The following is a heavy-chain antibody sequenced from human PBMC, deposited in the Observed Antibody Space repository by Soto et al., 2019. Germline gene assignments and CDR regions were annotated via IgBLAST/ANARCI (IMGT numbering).Heavy chain of an antibody. V-gene: IGHV3-23*01. CDR3: AKDQAETTAYYYYGMDV. CDR2: ISGSGGNT. J-gene: IGHJ6*02. D-gene: IGHD4-4*01. Sequence: QPGGSLRLSCAASGFAFSSYTMNWVRQAPGKGLEWVSVISGSGGNTLYAESVEGRFTISRDNSKNTLYLQMNSVRAEDTAVYYCAKDQAETTAYYYYGMDVWGQGTTVTVSS. CDR1: GFAFSSYT.